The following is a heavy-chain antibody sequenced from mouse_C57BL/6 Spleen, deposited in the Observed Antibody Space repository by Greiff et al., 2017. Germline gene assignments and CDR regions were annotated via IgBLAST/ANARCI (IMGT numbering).Heavy chain of an antibody. Sequence: EVQGVESGGGLVQPKGSLKLSCAASGFSFNTYAMNWVSQAPGKGLEWVARIRSKSNNYSTYYAESVKDRFTISRDDSESMLYLQMNNLKTEDTASYYWWGGYDASMDYWGQGTSVTVSS. V-gene: IGHV10-1*01. D-gene: IGHD2-2*01. CDR3: WGGYDASMDY. CDR1: GFSFNTYA. J-gene: IGHJ4*01. CDR2: IRSKSNNYST.